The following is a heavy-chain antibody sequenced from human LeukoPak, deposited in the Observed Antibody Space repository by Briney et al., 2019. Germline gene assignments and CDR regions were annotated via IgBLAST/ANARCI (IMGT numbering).Heavy chain of an antibody. V-gene: IGHV3-30-3*01. D-gene: IGHD2-21*02. CDR3: AGGDWPLSPPDY. CDR1: GFTFSSYA. CDR2: ISYDGSNK. J-gene: IGHJ4*02. Sequence: GGSLRLSCAASGFTFSSYAMHWVRQAPGKGLEWVAVISYDGSNKYYADSVKGRFTISRDNSKNTLYLQMNSLRAEDTAVYYCAGGDWPLSPPDYWGQGTLVTVS.